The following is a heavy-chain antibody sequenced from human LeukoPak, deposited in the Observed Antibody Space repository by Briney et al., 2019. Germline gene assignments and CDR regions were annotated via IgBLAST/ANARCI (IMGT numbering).Heavy chain of an antibody. J-gene: IGHJ6*02. Sequence: GGSLRLSCAASGFTFSSYGMHWVRQAPGKGLEWVAFIRYDGSNKYYAGSVKGRFTISRDNSKNTLYLQMNSLRAEDTAVYYCAKDVATLDYYYYYGMDVWGQGTTVTVSS. V-gene: IGHV3-30*02. CDR2: IRYDGSNK. CDR1: GFTFSSYG. D-gene: IGHD5-12*01. CDR3: AKDVATLDYYYYYGMDV.